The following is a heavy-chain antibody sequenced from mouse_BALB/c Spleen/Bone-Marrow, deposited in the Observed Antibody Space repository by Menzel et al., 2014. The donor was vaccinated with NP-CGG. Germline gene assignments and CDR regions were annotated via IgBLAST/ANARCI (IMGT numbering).Heavy chain of an antibody. V-gene: IGHV1-7*01. CDR3: VYGNYYLAY. J-gene: IGHJ3*01. CDR1: GYTFTSYW. Sequence: QVQLQQSGAELAKPGASVKMSCKASGYTFTSYWMHWVKQRPGQGLEWIGYINPSTGYTEYNQKFKDKATLTADKSSSTAYIQLSSLTSEDSAVYYCVYGNYYLAYWGQGTLVTVSA. CDR2: INPSTGYT. D-gene: IGHD2-1*01.